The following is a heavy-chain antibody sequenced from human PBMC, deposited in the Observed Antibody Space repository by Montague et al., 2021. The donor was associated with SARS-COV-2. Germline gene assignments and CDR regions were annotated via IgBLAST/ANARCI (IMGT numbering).Heavy chain of an antibody. J-gene: IGHJ4*02. V-gene: IGHV4-59*08. CDR2: IYYRGST. CDR1: GGSMTNYY. CDR3: ASQRNDDVLDY. Sequence: SETRSLTCTVSGGSMTNYYWSWIRQPPGKGLEWLAYIYYRGSTSYNPSLMSRVTISVDTSKKQFSLKLSSVTAADTAVYYCASQRNDDVLDYWGQGTLVTVSS. D-gene: IGHD1-1*01.